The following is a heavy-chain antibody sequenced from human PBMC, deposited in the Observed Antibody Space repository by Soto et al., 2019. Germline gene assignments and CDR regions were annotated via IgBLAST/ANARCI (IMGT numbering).Heavy chain of an antibody. Sequence: ASVKVSCKASGYTFTGYGIAWVRQAPGQGLEWMGWISANNGKTDYAQTLQGRVTMTTDTSTTPAYMELRGLRSDDTAIYYCARKIMPYYYDGGGQGGFDPWGQGTLVTVSS. CDR2: ISANNGKT. D-gene: IGHD3-22*01. CDR3: ARKIMPYYYDGGGQGGFDP. J-gene: IGHJ5*02. V-gene: IGHV1-18*04. CDR1: GYTFTGYG.